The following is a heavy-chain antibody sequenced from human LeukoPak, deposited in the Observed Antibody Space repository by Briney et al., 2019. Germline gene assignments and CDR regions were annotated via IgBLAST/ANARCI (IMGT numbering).Heavy chain of an antibody. D-gene: IGHD1-26*01. J-gene: IGHJ3*02. CDR3: ARGGVGGRSGFDAFDI. Sequence: PSETLSLTCTVSGYSISSGYYWGWIRQPPGKGLEWIGSIYHSGSTYYNPSLKSRVTISVDTSKNQSSLKLSSVTAADTAVYYCARGGVGGRSGFDAFDIWGQGTMVTVSS. V-gene: IGHV4-38-2*02. CDR2: IYHSGST. CDR1: GYSISSGYY.